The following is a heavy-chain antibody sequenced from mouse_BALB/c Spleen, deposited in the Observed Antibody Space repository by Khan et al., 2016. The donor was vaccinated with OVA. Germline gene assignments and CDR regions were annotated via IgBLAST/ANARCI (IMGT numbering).Heavy chain of an antibody. V-gene: IGHV14-3*02. CDR3: AYSLLLYAIDY. Sequence: VQLQPSGAELMKPGASVKLSCTVSGFNIKDTYMHWVKQRPEQGLEWIGRIDPANGNTKYDPKLQGKATMTAETSSNTSYLQLRSLTSADTAVYSCAYSLLLYAIDYWGQVTSVTVTS. D-gene: IGHD1-2*01. CDR2: IDPANGNT. J-gene: IGHJ4*01. CDR1: GFNIKDTY.